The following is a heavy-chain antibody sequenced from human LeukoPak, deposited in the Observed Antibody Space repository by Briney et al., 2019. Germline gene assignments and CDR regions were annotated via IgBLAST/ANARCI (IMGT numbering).Heavy chain of an antibody. CDR3: AKDKTGIAAAGLCDY. CDR1: GLTFSSYA. D-gene: IGHD6-13*01. V-gene: IGHV3-23*01. CDR2: ISGSGGST. J-gene: IGHJ4*02. Sequence: GGSLRLSCAASGLTFSSYAMSWVRQAPGKGLEWVSAISGSGGSTYYADSVKGRFTISRDNSKNTLYLQMNSLRAEDTAVYYCAKDKTGIAAAGLCDYWGQGTLVTVSS.